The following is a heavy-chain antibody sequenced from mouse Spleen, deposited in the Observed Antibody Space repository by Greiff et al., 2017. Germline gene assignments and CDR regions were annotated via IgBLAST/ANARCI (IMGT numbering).Heavy chain of an antibody. J-gene: IGHJ2*01. CDR1: GFNIKDYY. CDR3: TSFYGKGYFDY. V-gene: IGHV14-1*01. Sequence: EVQLQQSGAELVRPGASVKLSCTASGFNIKDYYMHWVKQRPEQGLEWIGRIDPEDGDTEYAPKFQGKATMTADTSSNTAYLQLSSLTSEDTAVYYCTSFYGKGYFDYWGQGTTLTVSS. CDR2: IDPEDGDT. D-gene: IGHD2-10*01.